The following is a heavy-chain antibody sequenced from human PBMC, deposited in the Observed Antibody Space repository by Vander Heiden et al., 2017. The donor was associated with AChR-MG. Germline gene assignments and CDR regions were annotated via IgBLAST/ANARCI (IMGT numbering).Heavy chain of an antibody. Sequence: EVQLLESGGGLVKPWGSLRLSCAASGFDFKNYAMSWVRQAPGEGLEWVSAISGTGSTTYYGDSVKGRFTISRDNSKNTLYLQMYGLRVEDTAIYYCAKGPHTSGFWYSDIWGRGTLVTVSS. J-gene: IGHJ2*01. CDR2: ISGTGSTT. V-gene: IGHV3-23*01. CDR1: GFDFKNYA. D-gene: IGHD3-22*01. CDR3: AKGPHTSGFWYSDI.